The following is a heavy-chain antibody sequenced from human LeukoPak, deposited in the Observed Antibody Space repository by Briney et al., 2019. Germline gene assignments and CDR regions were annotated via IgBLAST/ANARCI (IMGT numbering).Heavy chain of an antibody. D-gene: IGHD3-10*01. Sequence: GGSLRLSCTVSGFTVSSNSMSWVRPAPGKGMEWVSFIYSDNTHYSDSVKGRFTISRDNSKNTLYLQMNSLRAEDTAVYYCARGGSYSHNAFDIWGQGTMVTVSS. V-gene: IGHV3-53*01. CDR2: IYSDNT. J-gene: IGHJ3*02. CDR1: GFTVSSNS. CDR3: ARGGSYSHNAFDI.